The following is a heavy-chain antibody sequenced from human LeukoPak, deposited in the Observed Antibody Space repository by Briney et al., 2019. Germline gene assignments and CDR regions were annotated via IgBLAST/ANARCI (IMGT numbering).Heavy chain of an antibody. D-gene: IGHD2-2*01. CDR3: ARETTKYCSSTSCYHVEDAFDI. Sequence: GASVKVSCKASGYTFTGYYMHWVRQAPGQGLEWMGWINPNSGGTNYAQKFQGRVTMTRDTSISTAYMELSRLRSDDTAVYYCARETTKYCSSTSCYHVEDAFDIWGQGTMVTVSS. CDR2: INPNSGGT. J-gene: IGHJ3*02. CDR1: GYTFTGYY. V-gene: IGHV1-2*02.